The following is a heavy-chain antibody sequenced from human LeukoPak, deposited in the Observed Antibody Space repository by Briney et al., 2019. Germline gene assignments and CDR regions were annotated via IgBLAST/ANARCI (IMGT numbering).Heavy chain of an antibody. CDR3: ARARGYSGQNWFDP. CDR1: GYTFTGSY. D-gene: IGHD5-12*01. V-gene: IGHV1-18*04. J-gene: IGHJ5*02. Sequence: ASVKVSCKASGYTFTGSYMHWVRQAPGQGLEWMGWISAYNGNTNYAQKLQGRVTMTTDTSTSTAYMELRSLRSDDTAVYYCARARGYSGQNWFDPWGQGTLVTVSS. CDR2: ISAYNGNT.